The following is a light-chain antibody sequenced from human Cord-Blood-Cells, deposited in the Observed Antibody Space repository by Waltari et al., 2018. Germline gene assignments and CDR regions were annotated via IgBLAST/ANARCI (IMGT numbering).Light chain of an antibody. CDR3: SSYTSSSTWV. CDR1: SSDVGGYNY. CDR2: DGS. Sequence: QSALTQPASVSGSPGQSITISCTGTSSDVGGYNYVSWYQQHPGKAPKLMIYDGSNRPSGVSNRSSGSKSGNTASLTISGLQAEDEADYYCSSYTSSSTWVFGGGTKLTVL. J-gene: IGLJ3*02. V-gene: IGLV2-14*03.